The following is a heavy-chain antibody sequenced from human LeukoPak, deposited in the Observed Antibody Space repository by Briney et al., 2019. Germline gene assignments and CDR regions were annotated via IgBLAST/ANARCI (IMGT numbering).Heavy chain of an antibody. CDR1: GYTFTGYY. J-gene: IGHJ6*02. CDR3: ARSNTGTTTYYYYGMDV. CDR2: INPNSGGT. D-gene: IGHD1-1*01. Sequence: ASVKVSCKASGYTFTGYYMHWVRQAPGQGLEWMGWINPNSGGTNYAQKLQGRVTMTTDTSTSTAYMELRSLRSDDTAVYYCARSNTGTTTYYYYGMDVWGQGTTVTVSS. V-gene: IGHV1-2*02.